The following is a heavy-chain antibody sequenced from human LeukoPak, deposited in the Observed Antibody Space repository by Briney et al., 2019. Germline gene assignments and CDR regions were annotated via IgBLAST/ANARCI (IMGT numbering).Heavy chain of an antibody. J-gene: IGHJ4*02. Sequence: GGSLRLSCAASGFTFSSYAMNWVRQAPGKGLEWVSGVSGSGGTTYYADSVKGRFTISRANSKNTLYLQVNSLRAEDTAVYYCAKVYDYTSGSYYSAIDYWGQGTLVTVSS. CDR2: VSGSGGTT. D-gene: IGHD3-10*01. CDR3: AKVYDYTSGSYYSAIDY. V-gene: IGHV3-23*01. CDR1: GFTFSSYA.